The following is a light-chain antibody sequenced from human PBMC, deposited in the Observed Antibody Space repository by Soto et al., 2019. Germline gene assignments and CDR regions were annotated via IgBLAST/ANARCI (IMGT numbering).Light chain of an antibody. J-gene: IGLJ1*01. CDR1: TGAVTRGHY. CDR2: DTN. V-gene: IGLV7-46*01. Sequence: QAVVTQEPSVTVSPGGTVTLTCGSSTGAVTRGHYPYWFQQKPGQAPRTVIFDTNNKHSWTPARFSGSLLGGKAALTLSGAQPEDEAMYYRLLLYPGTPRFFGAGTKVTVL. CDR3: LLLYPGTPRF.